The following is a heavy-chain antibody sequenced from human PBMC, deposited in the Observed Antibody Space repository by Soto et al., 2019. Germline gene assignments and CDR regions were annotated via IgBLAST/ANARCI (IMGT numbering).Heavy chain of an antibody. D-gene: IGHD5-12*01. CDR2: ISGSGGST. Sequence: GSLRLYCAASGFTFSSYAMSWVRQAPGKGLEWVSAISGSGGSTYYADSVKGRFTISRDNSKNTLYLQMNSLRAEDTAVYYCAKVGMDIVATIYYFDYWGQGTLVTVSS. CDR3: AKVGMDIVATIYYFDY. V-gene: IGHV3-23*01. CDR1: GFTFSSYA. J-gene: IGHJ4*02.